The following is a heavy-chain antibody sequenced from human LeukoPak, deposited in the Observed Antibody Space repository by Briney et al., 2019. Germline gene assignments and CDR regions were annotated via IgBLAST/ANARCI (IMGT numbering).Heavy chain of an antibody. CDR1: GFSLSTSGVG. V-gene: IGHV2-5*01. J-gene: IGHJ6*02. D-gene: IGHD4/OR15-4a*01. CDR3: AHSGRGAPYYYYYYGMDV. Sequence: SGPTLVNPTQTLTLTCTFSGFSLSTSGVGVGWIRQPPGKALEWLALIYWNDDKRYSPSLKSRLTITKDTSKNQVVLTMTNMDPVETAAYYCAHSGRGAPYYYYYYGMDVWGQGTTVTVSS. CDR2: IYWNDDK.